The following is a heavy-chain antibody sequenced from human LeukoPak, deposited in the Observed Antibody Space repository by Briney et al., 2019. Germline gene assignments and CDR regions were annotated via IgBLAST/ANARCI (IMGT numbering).Heavy chain of an antibody. CDR1: GGTFSSYA. Sequence: SVKVSCKASGGTFSSYAISWVRQAPGQGLEWMGRIIPIFGTANYAQKFQGRVTITTDESTSTAYMELSSLRSEDTAAYYCARDYDSSGYSPIAFDYWGQGTLVTVSS. D-gene: IGHD3-22*01. CDR3: ARDYDSSGYSPIAFDY. V-gene: IGHV1-69*05. J-gene: IGHJ4*02. CDR2: IIPIFGTA.